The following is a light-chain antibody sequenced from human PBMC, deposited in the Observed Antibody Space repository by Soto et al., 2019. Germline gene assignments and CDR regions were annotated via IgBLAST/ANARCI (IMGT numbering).Light chain of an antibody. Sequence: EIVLTQSPGTLSLSPGERATLSCRASQSVRSNYFARYQQKRGQAPRLLIYGASSRATGIPDRFSGSGSGTDFTLTISRLEPEDFAVYYCQQYGSSPFTFGPGTKVDIK. V-gene: IGKV3-20*01. CDR2: GAS. J-gene: IGKJ3*01. CDR1: QSVRSNY. CDR3: QQYGSSPFT.